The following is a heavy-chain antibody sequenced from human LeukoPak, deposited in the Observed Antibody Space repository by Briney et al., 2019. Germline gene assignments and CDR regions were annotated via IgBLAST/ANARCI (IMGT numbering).Heavy chain of an antibody. V-gene: IGHV1-24*01. CDR2: FDPEDGET. CDR3: ATAVQKDCSSTSCYPNWFDP. J-gene: IGHJ5*02. D-gene: IGHD2-2*01. Sequence: GASVKVSCKVSGYTLTELSMHWVRQAPGKGLEWMGGFDPEDGETIYAQKFQGRVTMTEDTSTDTAYMELSSLRSEDTAVYYCATAVQKDCSSTSCYPNWFDPWGQGTLVTVSS. CDR1: GYTLTELS.